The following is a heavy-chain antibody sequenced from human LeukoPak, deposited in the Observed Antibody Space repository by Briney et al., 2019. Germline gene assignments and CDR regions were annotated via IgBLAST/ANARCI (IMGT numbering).Heavy chain of an antibody. D-gene: IGHD3-22*01. J-gene: IGHJ4*02. V-gene: IGHV3-9*01. CDR3: AKDIDYDSSGGLDY. CDR2: ISWNSGSI. Sequence: GGSLRLSCAASGFTFDDYAMHWVRHAPGKGLEWVSGISWNSGSIGYADSVKGRFTISRDNAKNSLYLQMNSLRAEDTALYYCAKDIDYDSSGGLDYWGQGTLVTVSS. CDR1: GFTFDDYA.